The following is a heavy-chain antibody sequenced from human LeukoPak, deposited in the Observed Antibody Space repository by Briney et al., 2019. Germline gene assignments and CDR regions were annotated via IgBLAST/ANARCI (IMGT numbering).Heavy chain of an antibody. D-gene: IGHD3-10*01. J-gene: IGHJ4*02. CDR1: GFTFSSYG. V-gene: IGHV3-30*02. CDR2: IRYDGSNK. Sequence: GGSLRLSCAASGFTFSSYGMHWVRQAPGKGLEWVAFIRYDGSNKYYADSVKGRFTISRDNSKNTLYLQMNSLRAEDTAVYYCARDPSYYGSGSYIDYWGQGTLVTVSS. CDR3: ARDPSYYGSGSYIDY.